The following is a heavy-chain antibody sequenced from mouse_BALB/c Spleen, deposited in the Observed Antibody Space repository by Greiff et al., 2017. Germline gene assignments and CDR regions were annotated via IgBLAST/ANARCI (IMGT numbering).Heavy chain of an antibody. CDR1: GYSITSGYY. CDR2: ISYDGSN. CDR3: ARGTVVAYYFDY. J-gene: IGHJ2*01. Sequence: EVKLQESGPGLVKPSQSLSLTCSVTGYSITSGYYWNWIRQFPGNKLEWMGYISYDGSNNYNPSLKNRISITRDTSKNQFFLKLNSVTTEDTATYYCARGTVVAYYFDYWGQGTTLTVSS. V-gene: IGHV3-6*02. D-gene: IGHD1-1*01.